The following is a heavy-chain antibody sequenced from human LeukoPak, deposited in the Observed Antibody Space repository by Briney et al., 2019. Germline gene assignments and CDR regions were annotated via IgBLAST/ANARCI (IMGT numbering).Heavy chain of an antibody. D-gene: IGHD6-13*01. CDR3: ARAIAAAGTGYYFDY. J-gene: IGHJ4*02. V-gene: IGHV4-34*01. Sequence: GSLRLSCAATGFTLNSYAMSWVRQAPGKGLEWIGEINHSGSTNYNPSLKSRVTISVDTSKNQFSLKLSSVTAADTAVYYCARAIAAAGTGYYFDYWGQGTLVTVSS. CDR2: INHSGST. CDR1: GFTLNSYA.